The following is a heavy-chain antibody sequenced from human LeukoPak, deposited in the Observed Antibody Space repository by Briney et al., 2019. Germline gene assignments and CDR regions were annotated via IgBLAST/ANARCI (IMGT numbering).Heavy chain of an antibody. J-gene: IGHJ4*02. CDR1: GGSFSGYY. V-gene: IGHV4-34*01. D-gene: IGHD6-25*01. Sequence: SETLSLTGAVYGGSFSGYYWSWIRQPPGKGLEWVGEINHSGSTNYNPSLKSRVTISVDTSKNQFSLKLSSVTAADTAVYFCSSGPYFDYWGQGTLVTVSS. CDR3: SSGPYFDY. CDR2: INHSGST.